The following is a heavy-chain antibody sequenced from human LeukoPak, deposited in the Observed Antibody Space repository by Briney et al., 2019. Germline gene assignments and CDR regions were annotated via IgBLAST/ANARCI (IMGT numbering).Heavy chain of an antibody. D-gene: IGHD6-13*01. CDR3: AREEYSSDWYGHDS. CDR1: GGSISSGAYY. V-gene: IGHV4-31*03. CDR2: IYYSGST. Sequence: SETLSLTCTVSGGSISSGAYYWSWIRQHPGKGLEWIGYIYYSGSTYYNPSLKSRVTISVDTSKNQFSPRLSSVTAADTAFYYCAREEYSSDWYGHDSWGQGTLVTVSS. J-gene: IGHJ4*02.